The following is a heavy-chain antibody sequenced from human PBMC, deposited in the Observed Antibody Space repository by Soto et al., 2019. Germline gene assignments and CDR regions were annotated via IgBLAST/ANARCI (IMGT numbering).Heavy chain of an antibody. D-gene: IGHD2-15*01. CDR2: VSIGGST. J-gene: IGHJ4*01. CDR1: GFTFSSYA. V-gene: IGHV3-23*01. Sequence: DVQLLEAGGGLVPPAGSLRLSCAASGFTFSSYAMGWVRQGQGKGLVWVAVVSIGGSTHYADSVRGRFTISRDNSKNTPSLQMNSLTAEATAVYFCAKRRGAGGHFDCWGNGALVTVSS. CDR3: AKRRGAGGHFDC.